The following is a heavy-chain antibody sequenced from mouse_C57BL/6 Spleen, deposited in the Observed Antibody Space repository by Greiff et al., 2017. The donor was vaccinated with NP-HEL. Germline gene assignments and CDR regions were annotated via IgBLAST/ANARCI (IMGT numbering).Heavy chain of an antibody. CDR1: GYTFTSYW. J-gene: IGHJ3*01. D-gene: IGHD3-2*02. CDR2: IYPGSGST. V-gene: IGHV1-55*01. CDR3: AMTAQATWAY. Sequence: VQLQQPGAELVKPGASVKMSCKASGYTFTSYWITWVKQRPGQGLEWIGDIYPGSGSTNYNEKFKSKAKLTVDTSSSTAYMHLSSLTSEDSAVYYCAMTAQATWAYWGQGTLVTVSA.